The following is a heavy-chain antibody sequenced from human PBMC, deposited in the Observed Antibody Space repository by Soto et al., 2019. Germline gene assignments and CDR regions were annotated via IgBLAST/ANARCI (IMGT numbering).Heavy chain of an antibody. D-gene: IGHD3-3*01. CDR3: ARSYYDFWSGYVRSAFDI. J-gene: IGHJ3*02. Sequence: ASVKVSCKASGYTFTSYGISWVRQAPGQGLEWMGWISAYNGNTNYAQKLQGRVTMTTDTSTSTAYMELRSLRSDDTAVYYCARSYYDFWSGYVRSAFDIWGQGTMVTVSS. CDR1: GYTFTSYG. CDR2: ISAYNGNT. V-gene: IGHV1-18*01.